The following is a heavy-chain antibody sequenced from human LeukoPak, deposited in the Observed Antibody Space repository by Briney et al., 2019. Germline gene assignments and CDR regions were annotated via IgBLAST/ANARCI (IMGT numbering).Heavy chain of an antibody. CDR3: AKASGGSCYDGMVY. D-gene: IGHD2-15*01. J-gene: IGHJ4*02. V-gene: IGHV3-66*01. CDR1: GFTVSSNY. CDR2: IYSGGST. Sequence: GGSLRLSCAASGFTVSSNYMSWVRQAPGKGLEWVSVIYSGGSTYYADSVKGRFTISRDNSKNTLYLQMNSLRAEDTAVYYCAKASGGSCYDGMVYWGQGTLVTVSS.